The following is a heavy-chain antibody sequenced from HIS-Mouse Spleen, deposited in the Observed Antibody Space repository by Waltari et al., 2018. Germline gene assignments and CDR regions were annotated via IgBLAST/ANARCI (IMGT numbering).Heavy chain of an antibody. Sequence: QLQLQESGPGLVKPSETLSLTCTVSGGSISSSSYYWGWIRQPPGKGLEWIGSIYYSGSTYYTPSLKSRVTISVDTSKNQFSLKLSSVTAADTAVYYCARQGDWESLDYWGQGTLVTVSS. CDR1: GGSISSSSYY. CDR2: IYYSGST. J-gene: IGHJ4*02. D-gene: IGHD1-26*01. CDR3: ARQGDWESLDY. V-gene: IGHV4-39*01.